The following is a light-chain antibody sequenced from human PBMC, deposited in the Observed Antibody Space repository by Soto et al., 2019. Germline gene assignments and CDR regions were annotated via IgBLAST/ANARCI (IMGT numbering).Light chain of an antibody. J-gene: IGLJ1*01. CDR2: DVS. Sequence: QSVRTQPASVSGSPGQSITISCNGTSSDVGGYNYVSWYQQHPGKAPKLMIYDVSNRPSGVSNRFSGSKSGNTASLTISGLQAEDEADYYCSSYTSSFYVFGTGTKVTVL. CDR3: SSYTSSFYV. V-gene: IGLV2-14*01. CDR1: SSDVGGYNY.